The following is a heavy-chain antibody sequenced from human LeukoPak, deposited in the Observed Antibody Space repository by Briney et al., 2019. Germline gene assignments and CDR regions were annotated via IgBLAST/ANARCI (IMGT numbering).Heavy chain of an antibody. Sequence: ASVKVSCKASGYTFTTYAIHWVRQAPEQGLEWMGWISTYNDDRKYSPKFQGTVTITTDTSASTAYLELSSLRSEDTAVYYCARDRSSFSYAFDIWGQGTMVTVSS. CDR2: ISTYNDDR. J-gene: IGHJ3*02. V-gene: IGHV1-3*04. CDR1: GYTFTTYA. CDR3: ARDRSSFSYAFDI. D-gene: IGHD6-6*01.